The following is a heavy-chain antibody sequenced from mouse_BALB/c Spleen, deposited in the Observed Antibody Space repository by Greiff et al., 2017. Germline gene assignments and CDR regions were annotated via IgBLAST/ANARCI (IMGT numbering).Heavy chain of an antibody. J-gene: IGHJ1*01. CDR1: GYSITSDYA. V-gene: IGHV3-2*02. CDR3: ARGVLLRYGWYFDV. D-gene: IGHD1-1*01. CDR2: ISYSGST. Sequence: VQLKESGPGLVKPSQSLSLTCTVTGYSITSDYAWNWIRQFPGNKLEWMGYISYSGSTSYNPSLKSRISITRDTSKNQFFLQLNSVTTEDTATYYCARGVLLRYGWYFDVWGAGTTVTVSS.